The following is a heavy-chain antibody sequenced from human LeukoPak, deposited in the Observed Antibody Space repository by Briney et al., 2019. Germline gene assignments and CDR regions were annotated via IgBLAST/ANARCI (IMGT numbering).Heavy chain of an antibody. CDR3: AKDWTTVVTPKGYYFDS. J-gene: IGHJ4*02. D-gene: IGHD4-23*01. CDR2: ISTTGGST. Sequence: PGGSLRLSCAASGFSFNNYAMSWVRRAPGKGLEWVSAISTTGGSTYYADSVKGRFTISRDNSKNTLSLQMDSLRVEDTAVYYCAKDWTTVVTPKGYYFDSWGQGTLVTVSS. V-gene: IGHV3-23*01. CDR1: GFSFNNYA.